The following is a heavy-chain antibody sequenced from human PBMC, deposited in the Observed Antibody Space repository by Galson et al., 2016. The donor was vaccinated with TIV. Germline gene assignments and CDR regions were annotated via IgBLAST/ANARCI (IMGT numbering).Heavy chain of an antibody. J-gene: IGHJ6*02. D-gene: IGHD6-25*01. Sequence: SLRLSCAASGFSISSNYMNWVRQAPGKGLEWVSFIYGGGGTDYADSVRGRFTISRDDSKNTLYLQMNSLRTEDTAVYYCAGDRLLSMTPAATGYGMDVWGQGTTVTVSS. CDR1: GFSISSNY. V-gene: IGHV3-66*02. CDR3: AGDRLLSMTPAATGYGMDV. CDR2: IYGGGGT.